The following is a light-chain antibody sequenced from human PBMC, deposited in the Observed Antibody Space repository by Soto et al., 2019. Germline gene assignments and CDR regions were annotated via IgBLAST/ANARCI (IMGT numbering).Light chain of an antibody. V-gene: IGLV6-57*01. J-gene: IGLJ3*02. CDR3: QSYDSDNRWV. CDR1: SGSIVSNY. CDR2: EDD. Sequence: NFMLTQPHSVSESPGKTVTISCTRSSGSIVSNYVQWYQQRPGSSPTTVICEDDQRPSGVPDRFSGSIDSSSNSASLTISGLKTEDEADYYWQSYDSDNRWVFGGGTKLTVL.